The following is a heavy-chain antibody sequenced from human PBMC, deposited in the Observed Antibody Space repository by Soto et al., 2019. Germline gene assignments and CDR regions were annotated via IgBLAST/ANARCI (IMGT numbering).Heavy chain of an antibody. D-gene: IGHD2-2*01. Sequence: GGSLRLSCAASGFTFSSYAMSWVRQAPGKGLEWVSAISGSGGSTYYADSVKGRFTISRDNSKNTLYLQMNSLRAEDTAVYYCAKQGEASDIVVVPAAPHFDYWGQGTLVTVSS. CDR3: AKQGEASDIVVVPAAPHFDY. CDR1: GFTFSSYA. J-gene: IGHJ4*02. V-gene: IGHV3-23*01. CDR2: ISGSGGST.